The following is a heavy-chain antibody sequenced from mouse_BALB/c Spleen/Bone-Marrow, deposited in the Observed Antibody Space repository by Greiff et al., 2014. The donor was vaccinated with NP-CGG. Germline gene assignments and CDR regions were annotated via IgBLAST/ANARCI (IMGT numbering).Heavy chain of an antibody. CDR2: IHPSDSET. J-gene: IGHJ3*01. CDR3: ARFGNYEGFAY. Sequence: QVHVKQSGAELVRPGASVKLSCKASGYSFTNYWMNWVKQRPGQGLEWIGMIHPSDSETRLNQKFKDKATLTVDKSSSTAYIQLTSPTSEDSAVYYCARFGNYEGFAYWGQGTLVTVSA. V-gene: IGHV1-74*01. D-gene: IGHD2-1*01. CDR1: GYSFTNYW.